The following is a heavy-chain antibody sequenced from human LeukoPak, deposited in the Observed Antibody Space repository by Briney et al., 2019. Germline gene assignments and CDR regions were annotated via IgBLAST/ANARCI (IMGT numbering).Heavy chain of an antibody. D-gene: IGHD1-14*01. Sequence: GGSLRLSCVASGFTFSSYAINWVRQAPGKGLEWVSGISATGGSTFYADSVKGWLIISRDNSRNTVYLQMNSLRAEDTAVYYCAKSFSQNHDRPIEIWGQGTMVTVSS. CDR1: GFTFSSYA. J-gene: IGHJ3*02. V-gene: IGHV3-23*01. CDR3: AKSFSQNHDRPIEI. CDR2: ISATGGST.